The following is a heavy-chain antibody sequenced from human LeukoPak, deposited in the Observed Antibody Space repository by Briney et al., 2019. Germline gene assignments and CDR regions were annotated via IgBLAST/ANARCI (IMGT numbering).Heavy chain of an antibody. CDR2: INPNSGGT. V-gene: IGHV1-2*02. CDR1: GYTFTGYY. Sequence: GASVKVSCKASGYTFTGYYMHWVRQAPGQGLEWVGWINPNSGGTNYAQKFQGRVTMTRDTSISTAYMELSRLRSDDTAVYYCARGGITMVRGVISNWFDPWGQGTLVTVSS. CDR3: ARGGITMVRGVISNWFDP. J-gene: IGHJ5*02. D-gene: IGHD3-10*01.